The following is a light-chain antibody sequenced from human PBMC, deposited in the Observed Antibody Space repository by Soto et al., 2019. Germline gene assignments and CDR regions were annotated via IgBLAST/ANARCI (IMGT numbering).Light chain of an antibody. CDR3: VSWDASLSGLV. CDR1: SANIGNNY. J-gene: IGLJ1*01. CDR2: SNN. Sequence: QSVLTQPPSASGTPGQRVTTSCSGRSANIGNNYVCWYQQLPGTAPKLLIYSNNQRPSGVPDRFSGSKSGTSASLAISGLRSEDEADYYCVSWDASLSGLVFGTGTKVTVL. V-gene: IGLV1-47*02.